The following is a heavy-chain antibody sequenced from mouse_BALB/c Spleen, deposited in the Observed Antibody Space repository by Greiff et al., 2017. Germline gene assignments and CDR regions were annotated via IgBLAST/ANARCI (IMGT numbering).Heavy chain of an antibody. CDR2: IDPANGNT. D-gene: IGHD1-1*01. CDR1: GFNIKDTY. Sequence: VQLQQSGAELVKPGASVKLSCTASGFNIKDTYMHWVKQRPEQGLEWIGRIDPANGNTKYDPKFQGKATITADTSSNTAYMELARLTSEDSAIYYCARGITTVVATGYFDYWGQGTTLTVSS. J-gene: IGHJ2*01. V-gene: IGHV14-3*02. CDR3: ARGITTVVATGYFDY.